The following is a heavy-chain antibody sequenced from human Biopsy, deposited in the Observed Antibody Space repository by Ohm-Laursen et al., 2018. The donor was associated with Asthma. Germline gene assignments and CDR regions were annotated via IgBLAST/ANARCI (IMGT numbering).Heavy chain of an antibody. CDR2: VNTGNGDT. J-gene: IGHJ3*01. Sequence: ASVTLSRKASGYHFISFAIHWVRQAPGQRLEWMGWVNTGNGDTKYSQKFQGRVTITRDTSASTAYMELRSLRSEDTATYYCARTYYDFLTGQVKDVFGVWGQGTMVTVSS. D-gene: IGHD3-9*01. V-gene: IGHV1-3*04. CDR1: GYHFISFA. CDR3: ARTYYDFLTGQVKDVFGV.